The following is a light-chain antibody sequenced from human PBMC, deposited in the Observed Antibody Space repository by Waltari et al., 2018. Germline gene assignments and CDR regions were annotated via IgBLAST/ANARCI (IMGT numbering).Light chain of an antibody. CDR1: QDISNY. CDR3: QQYDNLPLT. J-gene: IGKJ4*01. CDR2: DAS. Sequence: DIQMTQSPSSLSASVGDRVTITCQASQDISNYLNWYQQKPGKAPKLLIYDASNLETGGPSRFSGSRSGTDFTFTISSLQPEDIATYYCQQYDNLPLTFGGGTKVEIK. V-gene: IGKV1-33*01.